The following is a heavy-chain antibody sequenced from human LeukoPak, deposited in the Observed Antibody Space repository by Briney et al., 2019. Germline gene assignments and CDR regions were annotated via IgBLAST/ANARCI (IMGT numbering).Heavy chain of an antibody. CDR2: INHSGST. J-gene: IGHJ4*02. CDR1: GGSFSGYY. V-gene: IGHV4-34*01. Sequence: SETLSLTCAVYGGSFSGYYWSWIRQPPGKGLEWIGEINHSGSTNYNPSLKSRVTISVDTSKNQFSLKLSSVTAADTAVYYCARGKRAAPPYCSGGSCKHFDYWGQGTLVTVSS. D-gene: IGHD2-15*01. CDR3: ARGKRAAPPYCSGGSCKHFDY.